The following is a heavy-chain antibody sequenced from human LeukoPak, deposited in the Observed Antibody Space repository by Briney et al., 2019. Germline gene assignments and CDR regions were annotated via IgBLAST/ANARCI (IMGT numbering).Heavy chain of an antibody. D-gene: IGHD3-22*01. CDR1: GFTFGDYA. J-gene: IGHJ4*02. CDR3: TTASYYYDSSGYYFDY. Sequence: PGRSLRLSCTASGFTFGDYAMSWFRQAPGKGLEWVGFIRSKAYGGTTEYAASVKGRFTISRDDSKNTLYLQMNSLKTEDTAVYYCTTASYYYDSSGYYFDYWGQGTLVTVSS. CDR2: IRSKAYGGTT. V-gene: IGHV3-49*03.